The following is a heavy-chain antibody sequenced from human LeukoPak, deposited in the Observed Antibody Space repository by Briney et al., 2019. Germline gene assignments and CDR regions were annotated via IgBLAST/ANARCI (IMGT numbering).Heavy chain of an antibody. D-gene: IGHD1-26*01. J-gene: IGHJ5*02. CDR2: INPSGGST. V-gene: IGHV1-46*01. Sequence: ASVKVSCKASGYTFTSHYMHWVRQAPGQGLEWMGIINPSGGSTSYAQKFQGRVTMTRDTSTSTVYMELSSLRSEDTAVYYCARDRWELHWFDPWGQGTLVTVSS. CDR1: GYTFTSHY. CDR3: ARDRWELHWFDP.